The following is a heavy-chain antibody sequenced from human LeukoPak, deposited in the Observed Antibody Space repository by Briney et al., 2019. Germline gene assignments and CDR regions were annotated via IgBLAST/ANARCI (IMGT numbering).Heavy chain of an antibody. J-gene: IGHJ4*02. CDR3: AKIITADGIDY. V-gene: IGHV3-64D*09. CDR2: ISSNGGST. D-gene: IGHD6-13*01. Sequence: GGSLRLSCSVSGFTFSGFAMHWVRQAPGKGPEYVSAISSNGGSTYYADSVKGRFTISRDNSKNTLYLQMSSLRAEDTAVYYCAKIITADGIDYWGQGTLVTVSS. CDR1: GFTFSGFA.